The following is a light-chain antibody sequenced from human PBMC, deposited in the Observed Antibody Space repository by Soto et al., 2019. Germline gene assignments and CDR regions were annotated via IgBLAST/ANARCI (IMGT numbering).Light chain of an antibody. J-gene: IGKJ1*01. Sequence: DIVMTQSPDSLAVSLGERSTINCKSSQSVLYSSNNKNYLAWYQQKPGQPPKLLIYCASTRESGVPDRFSGSGVGTDFTLTISRLQAEDVAVSYCQQYYSTHPTFGQGTKVEIK. CDR1: QSVLYSSNNKNY. V-gene: IGKV4-1*01. CDR3: QQYYSTHPT. CDR2: CAS.